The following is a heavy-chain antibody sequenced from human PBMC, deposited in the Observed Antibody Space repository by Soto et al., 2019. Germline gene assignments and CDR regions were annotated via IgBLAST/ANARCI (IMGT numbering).Heavy chain of an antibody. V-gene: IGHV3-23*01. CDR3: AKDRFFSYYMDV. CDR2: TSGSGGST. CDR1: GFTFSSYA. D-gene: IGHD3-3*01. Sequence: GGSLRLSCAASGFTFSSYAMSWVRQAPGKGLEWVSATSGSGGSTYYADSVKGRFTISRDNSKNTLYLQMNSLRAEDTAVYYCAKDRFFSYYMDVWGKGTTVTVSS. J-gene: IGHJ6*03.